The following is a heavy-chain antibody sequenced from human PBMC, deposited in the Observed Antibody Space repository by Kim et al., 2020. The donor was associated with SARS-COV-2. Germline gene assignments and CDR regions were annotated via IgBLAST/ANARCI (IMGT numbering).Heavy chain of an antibody. CDR3: AGFSVFGSWSY. D-gene: IGHD3-10*01. V-gene: IGHV3-30*12. J-gene: IGHJ4*03. Sequence: GGSLRLSCGASGFVFSHYAMHWIRQAPGKGLEWISVIKDEGTKVFYADSVKGRFTISRDNSKNTLYLQMNSLRAEDTAVYYCAGFSVFGSWSY. CDR2: IKDEGTKV. CDR1: GFVFSHYA.